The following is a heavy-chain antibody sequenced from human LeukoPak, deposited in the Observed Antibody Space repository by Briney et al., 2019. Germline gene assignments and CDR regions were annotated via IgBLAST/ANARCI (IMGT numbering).Heavy chain of an antibody. CDR2: MNPNSGNT. D-gene: IGHD2-2*01. J-gene: IGHJ5*02. V-gene: IGHV1-8*01. Sequence: ASVKVSCKASGYTFTSYDINWVRQATGQGLEWMGWMNPNSGNTGYAQKFQGRVTMTRNTSISTACMELSSLRSEDTAVYYCAILSDIVVVPAADNWFDPWGQGTLVTVSS. CDR3: AILSDIVVVPAADNWFDP. CDR1: GYTFTSYD.